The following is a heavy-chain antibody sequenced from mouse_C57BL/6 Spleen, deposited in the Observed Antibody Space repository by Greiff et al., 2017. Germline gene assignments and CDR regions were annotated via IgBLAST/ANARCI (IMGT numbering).Heavy chain of an antibody. CDR2: INPYNGGT. V-gene: IGHV1-19*01. J-gene: IGHJ2*01. D-gene: IGHD2-4*01. CDR1: GYTFTDYY. CDR3: ARGEGLRRSSYYFDY. Sequence: VQLKQSGPVLVKPGASVKMSCKASGYTFTDYYMNWVKQSHGKSLEWIGVINPYNGGTSYNQKFKGKATLTVDKSSSTAYMELNSLTSEDSAVYYCARGEGLRRSSYYFDYWGQGTTLTVSS.